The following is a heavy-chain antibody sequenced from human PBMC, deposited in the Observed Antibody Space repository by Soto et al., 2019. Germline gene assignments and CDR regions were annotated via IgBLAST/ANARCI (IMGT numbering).Heavy chain of an antibody. CDR2: VYYGGST. CDR1: SGSISSYY. J-gene: IGHJ4*02. Sequence: QVQLQESGPGLVKPSETLSLTCSVSSGSISSYYWSWIRQPPGKGLEWIGYVYYGGSTNYNPSLKSRVTISVDTSKNQFSMKLSSVTAADTAVYYCARTPFYYYGLGSHLYYFDYWDQGTLVTVSS. V-gene: IGHV4-59*01. CDR3: ARTPFYYYGLGSHLYYFDY. D-gene: IGHD3-10*01.